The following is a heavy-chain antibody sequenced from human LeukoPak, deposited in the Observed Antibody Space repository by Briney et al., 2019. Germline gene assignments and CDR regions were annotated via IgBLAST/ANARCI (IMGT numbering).Heavy chain of an antibody. CDR3: ARICSGRNCYFPSI. CDR1: GFNFRSSA. V-gene: IGHV3-30-3*01. Sequence: PGGSLRLSCTASGFNFRSSAMYWVRQAPGKGLEWVAIISYDGSNEHYADSVKGRFTISRDTSKNTLYLQMNSLRAEDTAVYYCARICSGRNCYFPSICGQGTMVTVSS. CDR2: ISYDGSNE. J-gene: IGHJ3*02. D-gene: IGHD2-15*01.